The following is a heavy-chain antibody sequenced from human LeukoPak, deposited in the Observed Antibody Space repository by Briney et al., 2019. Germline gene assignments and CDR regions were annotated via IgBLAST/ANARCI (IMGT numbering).Heavy chain of an antibody. CDR2: ISSSSSYI. Sequence: GGSLRLSCAASGFTFSSYSMNWVRQAPGKGLEWVSSISSSSSYIYYADSVKGRFTISRDNAKNSLYLQMNSLRAEDTAVYYCAIDYQLLDGMDVWGQGTTVTVSS. CDR1: GFTFSSYS. V-gene: IGHV3-21*01. CDR3: AIDYQLLDGMDV. J-gene: IGHJ6*02. D-gene: IGHD2-2*01.